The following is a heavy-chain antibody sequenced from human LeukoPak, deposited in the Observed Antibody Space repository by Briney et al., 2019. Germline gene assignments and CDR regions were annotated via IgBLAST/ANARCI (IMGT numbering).Heavy chain of an antibody. CDR3: ARGRGYSSSSTDMDV. J-gene: IGHJ6*02. V-gene: IGHV3-21*01. CDR2: ISGGGSYI. CDR1: GFTFSSYG. D-gene: IGHD6-6*01. Sequence: PGGSLRLSCATSGFTFSSYGMSWVRQAPGKGLEWVSSISGGGSYIYYADSVKDRITISRDNAENSLYLQMNSLRVEDTAVYYCARGRGYSSSSTDMDVWGRGTTVIVSS.